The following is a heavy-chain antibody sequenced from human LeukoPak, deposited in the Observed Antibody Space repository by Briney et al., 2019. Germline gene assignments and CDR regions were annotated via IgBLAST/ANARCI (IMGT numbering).Heavy chain of an antibody. CDR2: IGTGGDT. D-gene: IGHD6-13*01. CDR1: GFPFRSYD. Sequence: GGSLRLSCAASGFPFRSYDMHWVRHPTGKGLEWVSAIGTGGDTYYPDSVKGRFTVVRENARNTMYLQLSSLRAGDTAMYCCARRWAAAGVDGFDIWGQGTMVSVSS. J-gene: IGHJ3*02. V-gene: IGHV3-13*01. CDR3: ARRWAAAGVDGFDI.